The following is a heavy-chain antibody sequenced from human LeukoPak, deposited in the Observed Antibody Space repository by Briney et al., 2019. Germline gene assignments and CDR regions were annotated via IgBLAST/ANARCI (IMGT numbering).Heavy chain of an antibody. D-gene: IGHD1-26*01. CDR2: INPNSGGT. CDR1: GYTFTGYY. Sequence: EASVKVSCKASGYTFTGYYMHWVRQAPGQGLEWMGWINPNSGGTNYAQKFQGRVTMTRDTSISTAYMELSRLRSDDTAVYYCARGGSRSPFDAFDIWGQGTMVTVSS. J-gene: IGHJ3*02. V-gene: IGHV1-2*02. CDR3: ARGGSRSPFDAFDI.